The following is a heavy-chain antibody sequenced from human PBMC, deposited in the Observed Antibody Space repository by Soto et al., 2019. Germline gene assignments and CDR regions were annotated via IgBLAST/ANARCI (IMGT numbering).Heavy chain of an antibody. V-gene: IGHV4-34*01. CDR1: GGSLSGYY. CDR3: ESSHYDILTGPYYYYGMDV. CDR2: INHSGST. Sequence: PSETLSLTCAVYGGSLSGYYWSWIRQPPGKGLEWIGEINHSGSTNYNPSLKSRVTISVDTTKNQFSLKLSSVTAADTAVYYCESSHYDILTGPYYYYGMDVWGQGTTVTVS. D-gene: IGHD3-9*01. J-gene: IGHJ6*02.